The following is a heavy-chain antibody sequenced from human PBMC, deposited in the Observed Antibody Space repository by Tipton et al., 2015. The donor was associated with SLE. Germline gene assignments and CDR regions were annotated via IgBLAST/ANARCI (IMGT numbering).Heavy chain of an antibody. Sequence: LRLSCTVSGGSISSYYWSWIRQPPGKGLEWIGYIYYSGSTNYNPSLKSRVTISVDTSKNQFSLKLSSVAAADTAVYYCARDLRFGNGLRLLTGYGMDIWGQGTTVTVSS. D-gene: IGHD4-17*01. CDR3: ARDLRFGNGLRLLTGYGMDI. V-gene: IGHV4-59*01. CDR2: IYYSGST. J-gene: IGHJ6*02. CDR1: GGSISSYY.